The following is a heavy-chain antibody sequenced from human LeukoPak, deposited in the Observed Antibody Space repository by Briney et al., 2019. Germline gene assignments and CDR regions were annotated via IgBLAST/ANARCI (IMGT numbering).Heavy chain of an antibody. CDR1: GGSFSGYY. D-gene: IGHD3-3*01. CDR2: INHSGST. CDR3: ARGISRRYDFWSGYYYYYYMDV. V-gene: IGHV4-34*01. J-gene: IGHJ6*03. Sequence: SSETLSLTCAVYGGSFSGYYWSWIRQPPGKGLEWIGEINHSGSTNYNPSLKSRVTISVDTSKNQFSLKLSSVTAADTAVYYCARGISRRYDFWSGYYYYYYMDVWGKGATVTVSS.